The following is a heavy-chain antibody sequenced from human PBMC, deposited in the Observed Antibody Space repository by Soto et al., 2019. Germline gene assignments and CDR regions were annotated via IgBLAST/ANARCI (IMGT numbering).Heavy chain of an antibody. CDR3: ARLSGDHSAFFSYGMDA. V-gene: IGHV3-74*01. CDR1: GFTFDTYW. J-gene: IGHJ6*02. Sequence: GFVRLSCGASGFTFDTYWMNWVGQAPGKGPEWLSGINSDGTISSYADSVKGRFTISRDNARNTLSLQMNSLRADDTAVYYCARLSGDHSAFFSYGMDAWGQGTTVTVSS. D-gene: IGHD2-21*01. CDR2: INSDGTIS.